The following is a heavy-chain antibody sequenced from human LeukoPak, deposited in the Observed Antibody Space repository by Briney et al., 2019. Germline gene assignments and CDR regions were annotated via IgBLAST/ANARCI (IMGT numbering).Heavy chain of an antibody. J-gene: IGHJ3*02. CDR3: RGYNYGDAFDI. V-gene: IGHV3-15*01. CDR1: GFTFSNAW. CDR2: IKSKTDGGTT. Sequence: GGSLRLSCAASGFTFSNAWMSWVRQAPGKGLEWVGRIKSKTDGGTTDYAAPVKGRFTISRDDSKNTLYLQMNSLKTEDTAVYYCRGYNYGDAFDIWGQGTIVTVSS. D-gene: IGHD5-18*01.